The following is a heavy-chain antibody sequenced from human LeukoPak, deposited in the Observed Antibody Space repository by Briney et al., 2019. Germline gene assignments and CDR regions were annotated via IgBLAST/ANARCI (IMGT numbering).Heavy chain of an antibody. CDR1: GGSFSGYS. CDR2: INHSGST. Sequence: SETLSLTCAVYGGSFSGYSWSCIRQPPRKGLEWVGEINHSGSTNYNPSLKSRVTISVDTSKNQFSLKLSSVTAADTAVYYCARGPPYYYGGMDVWGQGTTVTVSS. V-gene: IGHV4-34*01. CDR3: ARGPPYYYGGMDV. J-gene: IGHJ6*02.